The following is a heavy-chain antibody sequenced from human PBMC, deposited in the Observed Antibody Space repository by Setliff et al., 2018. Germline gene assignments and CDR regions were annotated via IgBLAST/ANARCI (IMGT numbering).Heavy chain of an antibody. CDR1: GFTFKTYS. Sequence: ASVKVSCKASGFTFKTYSFSWIRQAPGQGLEWVGWISGYNGNTIYAQNFQDRVTMTTDASTNTAYMELSSLRSEDTAMYYCARVRENSGSYWGLNYYYYMDVWGKGTTVTVSS. J-gene: IGHJ6*03. CDR3: ARVRENSGSYWGLNYYYYMDV. D-gene: IGHD1-26*01. CDR2: ISGYNGNT. V-gene: IGHV1-18*01.